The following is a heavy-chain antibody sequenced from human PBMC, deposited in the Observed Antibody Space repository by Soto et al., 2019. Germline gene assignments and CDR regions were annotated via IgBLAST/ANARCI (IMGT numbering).Heavy chain of an antibody. J-gene: IGHJ5*02. V-gene: IGHV4-59*01. CDR2: IYYSGST. D-gene: IGHD1-26*01. Sequence: SETLSLTCTVSGGSISSYYWSWIRQPPGKGLEWIGYIYYSGSTNYNPSLKSRVTISVDTPKNQFSLKLSSVTAADTAVYYCARDRGSHNWFDPWGQGTLVTVS. CDR1: GGSISSYY. CDR3: ARDRGSHNWFDP.